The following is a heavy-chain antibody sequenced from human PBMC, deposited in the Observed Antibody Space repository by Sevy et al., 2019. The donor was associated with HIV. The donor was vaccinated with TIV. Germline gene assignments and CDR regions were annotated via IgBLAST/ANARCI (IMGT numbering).Heavy chain of an antibody. CDR2: INPNSGGT. J-gene: IGHJ4*02. CDR1: GYTFTGYY. D-gene: IGHD6-13*01. V-gene: IGHV1-2*02. Sequence: ASVKVSCKASGYTFTGYYMHWVRQAPGQGLEWMGWINPNSGGTNYVQKFQGRVTMTRDTSISTAYMELSRLRSDDTAVYYCARTPEAGSSWSGFDYWGQGTLVTVSS. CDR3: ARTPEAGSSWSGFDY.